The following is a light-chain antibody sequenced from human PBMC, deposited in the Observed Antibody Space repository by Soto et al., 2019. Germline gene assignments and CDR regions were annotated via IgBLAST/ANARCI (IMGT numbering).Light chain of an antibody. J-gene: IGLJ3*02. CDR1: SSDVGGYNY. Sequence: QSVLTQPASVSASPGQSITISCTGTSSDVGGYNYVSWYQQHPGKAPKLMIYEVTNRPSGVSDRFSGSKSGNTASLTISGLQAEDEADYYCSSYTSSSTQVFGGGTQLTVL. CDR3: SSYTSSSTQV. CDR2: EVT. V-gene: IGLV2-14*01.